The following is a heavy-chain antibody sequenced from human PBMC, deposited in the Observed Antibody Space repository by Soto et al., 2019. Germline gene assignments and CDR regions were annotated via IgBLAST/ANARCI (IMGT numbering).Heavy chain of an antibody. CDR1: GFTFSSYG. CDR2: IWYDGSNK. D-gene: IGHD1-26*01. J-gene: IGHJ4*02. CDR3: ARGNSGSYGSDY. V-gene: IGHV3-33*01. Sequence: QVQLVESGGGVVQPGRSLTLSCAASGFTFSSYGMHWVRQAPGKGLEWVAVIWYDGSNKYYADSVKGRFTISRDNSKNTLYLQMNSLRAEDMAVYYCARGNSGSYGSDYWGQGTLVTVSS.